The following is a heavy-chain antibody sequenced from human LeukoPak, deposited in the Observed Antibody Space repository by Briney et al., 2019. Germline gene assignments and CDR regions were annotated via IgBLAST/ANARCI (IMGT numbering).Heavy chain of an antibody. D-gene: IGHD3-10*01. J-gene: IGHJ3*02. Sequence: SETLSLTCAVYGGSFSGYYWSWIRQPPGKGLEWIGEINHSGSSNYNPSLKSRVTISVDTSKNQFSLKLSSVTAADTAVYYCARGLKTYYYGSGSQGEAFDIWGQGTMVTVSS. CDR3: ARGLKTYYYGSGSQGEAFDI. V-gene: IGHV4-34*01. CDR1: GGSFSGYY. CDR2: INHSGSS.